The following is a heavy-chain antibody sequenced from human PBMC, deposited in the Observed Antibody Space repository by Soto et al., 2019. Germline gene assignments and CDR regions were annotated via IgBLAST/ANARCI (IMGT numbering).Heavy chain of an antibody. CDR2: IYYSGRT. J-gene: IGHJ5*02. Sequence: QLQLQESGPGLVKPSETLSLTCTVSGGSIASSSSYYWGWIRQTPGKGLEWIGSIYYSGRTYYNPSLKSRVTMSADTAKNQCSLKLNSVTAADTAVYYCARQPPTWSHNWFVPWGQGILVAVSS. CDR3: ARQPPTWSHNWFVP. CDR1: GGSIASSSSYY. D-gene: IGHD3-3*01. V-gene: IGHV4-39*01.